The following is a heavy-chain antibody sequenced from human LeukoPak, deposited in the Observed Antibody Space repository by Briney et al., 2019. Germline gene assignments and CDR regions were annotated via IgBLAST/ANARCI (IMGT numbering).Heavy chain of an antibody. D-gene: IGHD3-10*01. V-gene: IGHV3-23*01. CDR1: GFTFSSHA. J-gene: IGHJ4*02. Sequence: GGSLRLSCAASGFTFSSHAMSWVRQAPGKGLEWVSAISGSGGSTYYADSVKGRFTISRDKSKNTLYLQMNSLRAEDTAVYYCAKSLGGAGHFDYWGQGTLVTVSS. CDR3: AKSLGGAGHFDY. CDR2: ISGSGGST.